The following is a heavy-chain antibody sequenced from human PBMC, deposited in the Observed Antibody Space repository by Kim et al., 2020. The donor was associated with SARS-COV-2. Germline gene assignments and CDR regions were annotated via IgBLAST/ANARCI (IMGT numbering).Heavy chain of an antibody. J-gene: IGHJ4*02. Sequence: GGSLRLSCAASGFTFSSYAMHWVRQAPGKGLEWVAVISYDGSNKYYADSVKGRFTISRDNSKNTLYLQMNSLRAEDTAVYYCASSPIAAAAADYWGQGTLVTVSS. CDR1: GFTFSSYA. CDR2: ISYDGSNK. CDR3: ASSPIAAAAADY. D-gene: IGHD6-13*01. V-gene: IGHV3-30*04.